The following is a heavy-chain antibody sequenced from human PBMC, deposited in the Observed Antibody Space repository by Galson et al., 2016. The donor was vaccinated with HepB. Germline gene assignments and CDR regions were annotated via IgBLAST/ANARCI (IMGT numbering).Heavy chain of an antibody. Sequence: SLRLSCAASGFTFSSYSMNWVRQAPGKGLEWVSSISSSSSYIYYADSVMGRFTISRDNSKNTLYLQMNSLRAEDTAIYYCAKDIPPRGHDAFDIWGRGTMVTVSS. CDR1: GFTFSSYS. V-gene: IGHV3-21*01. D-gene: IGHD2-21*01. CDR3: AKDIPPRGHDAFDI. CDR2: ISSSSSYI. J-gene: IGHJ3*02.